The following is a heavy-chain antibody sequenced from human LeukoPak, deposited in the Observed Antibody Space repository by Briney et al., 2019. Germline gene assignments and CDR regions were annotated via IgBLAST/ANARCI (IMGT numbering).Heavy chain of an antibody. CDR2: IYPDDSDT. CDR1: GYSFTNYW. V-gene: IGHV5-51*01. J-gene: IGHJ6*02. CDR3: AGRESTQSYGMDV. D-gene: IGHD3-10*01. Sequence: ESLKISCKGSGYSFTNYWIGWVRQMPGKGLEWMGIIYPDDSDTRYCPSFQGQVTNSVDKSISTAYLQWSSLKASDTAMYYCAGRESTQSYGMDVWGQGTTVTVSS.